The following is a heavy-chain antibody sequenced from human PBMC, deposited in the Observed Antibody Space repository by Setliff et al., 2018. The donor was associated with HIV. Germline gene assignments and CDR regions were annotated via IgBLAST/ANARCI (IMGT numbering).Heavy chain of an antibody. CDR1: GGSISCSSYY. Sequence: PSETLSLTCTVSGGSISCSSYYWGWIRQPPGKGLEWIGNIYYSGSTYYNPSLKSRVTISVDTSKNQFSLKLSSVTAADSATYYCARWVYNSAWSLDYWGQGTLVTVSS. J-gene: IGHJ4*02. CDR2: IYYSGST. CDR3: ARWVYNSAWSLDY. D-gene: IGHD6-19*01. V-gene: IGHV4-39*01.